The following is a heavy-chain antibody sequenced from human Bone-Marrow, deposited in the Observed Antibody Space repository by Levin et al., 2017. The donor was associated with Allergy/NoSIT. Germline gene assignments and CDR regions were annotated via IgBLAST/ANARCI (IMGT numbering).Heavy chain of an antibody. CDR2: INHSGST. CDR1: GGSFSGYY. V-gene: IGHV4-34*01. Sequence: PSETLSLTCAVYGGSFSGYYWSWIRQPPGKGLEWIGEINHSGSTNYNPSLKSRVTISVDTSKNQFSLKLSSVTAADTAVYYCARLPSSSWFQSTRYYYMDVWGKGTTVTVSS. CDR3: ARLPSSSWFQSTRYYYMDV. D-gene: IGHD6-13*01. J-gene: IGHJ6*03.